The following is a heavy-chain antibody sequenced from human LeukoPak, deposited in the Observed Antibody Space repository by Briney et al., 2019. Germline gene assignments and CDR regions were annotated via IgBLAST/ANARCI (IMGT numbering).Heavy chain of an antibody. CDR3: ARVAGSPDF. V-gene: IGHV1-46*01. CDR2: TNPSLDRT. CDR1: GYTFTNYY. J-gene: IGHJ4*02. D-gene: IGHD6-13*01. Sequence: ASVKVSCKASGYTFTNYYIHWVRQASGQGLEWMGITNPSLDRTSYAQKFQGRLTLTRNTSISTAYMELTSLRSEDTAVYYCARVAGSPDFWGQGTLVTVSS.